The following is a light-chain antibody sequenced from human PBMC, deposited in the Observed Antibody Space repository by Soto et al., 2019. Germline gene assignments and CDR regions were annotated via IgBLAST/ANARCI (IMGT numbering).Light chain of an antibody. CDR3: QSYDSSLSGSV. CDR2: GNS. Sequence: QSVLTQPPSVSGAPGQRVTISCTGSSSNIGSGYDVHWYQQLPGTAPKLLIYGNSNRPSGGPDRFSGSKSGTSAYLAITGLQPEDEAYYYGQSYDSSLSGSVFGGGTKLNVL. J-gene: IGLJ2*01. V-gene: IGLV1-40*01. CDR1: SSNIGSGYD.